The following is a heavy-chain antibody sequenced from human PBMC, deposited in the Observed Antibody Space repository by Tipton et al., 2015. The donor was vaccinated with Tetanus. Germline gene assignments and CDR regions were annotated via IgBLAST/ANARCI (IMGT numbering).Heavy chain of an antibody. CDR1: GSSMSSYY. J-gene: IGHJ4*02. D-gene: IGHD3-22*01. CDR2: ITYSAST. V-gene: IGHV4-59*13. CDR3: ARGGDTYFGSSCFYDW. Sequence: TLSLTCSVSGSSMSSYYWSWIRQTPGKRLEWIAYITYSASTKFNPSLRGRVTMSLQASKNEFSLRLGSVTAADTAVYHCARGGDTYFGSSCFYDWWGQGTRVTVSS.